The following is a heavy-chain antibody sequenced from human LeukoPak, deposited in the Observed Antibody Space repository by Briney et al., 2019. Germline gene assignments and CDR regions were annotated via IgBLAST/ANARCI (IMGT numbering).Heavy chain of an antibody. CDR1: GFSFSTYA. CDR3: ANRPLDY. V-gene: IGHV3-23*01. J-gene: IGHJ4*02. Sequence: PRGSLRLSCAASGFSFSTYAMSWVRQAPGKGLEWVSAISATGGSTYYADSVKGRFTISRDNSKNTLYLQINTLRAEDTAVYYCANRPLDYWGQGTLVTVS. CDR2: ISATGGST.